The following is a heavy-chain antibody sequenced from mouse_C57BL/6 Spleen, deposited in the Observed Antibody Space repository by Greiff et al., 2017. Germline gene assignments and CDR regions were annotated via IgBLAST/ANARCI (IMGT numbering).Heavy chain of an antibody. J-gene: IGHJ2*01. CDR1: GFTFSSYA. Sequence: EVMLVESGGGLVKPGGSLKLSCAASGFTFSSYAMSWVRQTPEKRLEWVATISDGGSYTYYPDNVKGRFTISRDNAKNNLYLQMSHLKSEDTAMYYCAREGYYGNYHDYWGQGTTLTVSS. D-gene: IGHD2-1*01. CDR2: ISDGGSYT. CDR3: AREGYYGNYHDY. V-gene: IGHV5-4*01.